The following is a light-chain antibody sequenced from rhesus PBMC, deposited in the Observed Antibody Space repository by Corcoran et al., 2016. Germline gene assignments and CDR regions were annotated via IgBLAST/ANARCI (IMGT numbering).Light chain of an antibody. V-gene: IGKV1-44*02. CDR3: QQHNSHPWT. CDR2: AAS. CDR1: QTINNY. Sequence: DIQMTQSPSSLSASVGDRVTITCRASQTINNYLAWYQQKPGKVPKLLIFAASSLESGFPSRFSGGGSGTEFTLTISSLQPEDFATYYCQQHNSHPWTFGQGTKVEIK. J-gene: IGKJ1*01.